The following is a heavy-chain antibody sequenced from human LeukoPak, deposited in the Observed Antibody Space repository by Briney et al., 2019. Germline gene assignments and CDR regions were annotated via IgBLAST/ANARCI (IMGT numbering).Heavy chain of an antibody. V-gene: IGHV3-30-3*01. CDR3: ARSGSRVLRFLEWLFHFDY. CDR1: GFTFSSYA. J-gene: IGHJ4*02. Sequence: GGSLRLSCAASGFTFSSYAMHWVRQAPGKGLEWVAVISYDGSNKYYADSVKGRFTISRDNSKNTLYLQMNSLRAEDTAVYYCARSGSRVLRFLEWLFHFDYWGQGTLVTVSS. D-gene: IGHD3-3*01. CDR2: ISYDGSNK.